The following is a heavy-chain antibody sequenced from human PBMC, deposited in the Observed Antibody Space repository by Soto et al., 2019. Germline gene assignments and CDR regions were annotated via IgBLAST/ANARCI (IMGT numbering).Heavy chain of an antibody. CDR3: ARGGGTILAPLP. D-gene: IGHD3-3*01. Sequence: QVQLVQSGAEVKKPGASVKVSCKASGYTFTGYFMHWVRQAPGQGLEWMGWINSNSGATKYAQTLQGRVTLRRDTSIRTAYMELSGLRSDDTAVYYCARGGGTILAPLPWGQGTLVTVSS. V-gene: IGHV1-2*02. CDR2: INSNSGAT. J-gene: IGHJ5*02. CDR1: GYTFTGYF.